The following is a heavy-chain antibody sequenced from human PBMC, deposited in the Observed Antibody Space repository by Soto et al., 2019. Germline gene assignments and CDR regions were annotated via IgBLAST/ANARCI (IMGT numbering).Heavy chain of an antibody. V-gene: IGHV4-4*02. J-gene: IGHJ4*02. CDR2: IYHSGTT. CDR1: GDSISSSNW. CDR3: ARAESSYGDYVNPLDY. Sequence: QVQLQESGPGLVKPSGTLSLTCGVSGDSISSSNWWSWVRQPPGKGLEWIGEIYHSGTTYYNPSLKSRVTISVDKSKSQLSLKLSSVTAADTAVYYCARAESSYGDYVNPLDYWGQGTLVIVSS. D-gene: IGHD4-17*01.